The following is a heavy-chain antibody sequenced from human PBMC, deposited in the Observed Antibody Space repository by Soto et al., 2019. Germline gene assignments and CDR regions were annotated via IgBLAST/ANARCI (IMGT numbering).Heavy chain of an antibody. Sequence: ASVKVSCKASGYTFTGYYMHWVRQAPGQGLEWMGWINPNSGGTNYAQKFQGWVTMTRDTSISTAYMELSRLRSDDTAVYYCARSSSGWYQVDPFDYWGQGTLVTVSS. CDR2: INPNSGGT. D-gene: IGHD6-19*01. J-gene: IGHJ4*02. CDR1: GYTFTGYY. V-gene: IGHV1-2*04. CDR3: ARSSSGWYQVDPFDY.